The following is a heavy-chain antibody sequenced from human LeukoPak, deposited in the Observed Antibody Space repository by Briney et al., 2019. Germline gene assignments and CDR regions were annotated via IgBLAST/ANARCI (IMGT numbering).Heavy chain of an antibody. D-gene: IGHD5-18*01. Sequence: GGSLRLSCAASGYTFSSYSMNWVRQAPGKGLEWVSSISSSSSYIYYADSVKGRFTISRDNAKNSLYLQMNSLRAEDTAVYYCARNKKGDRYTYGHDYWGQGTLVTVSS. J-gene: IGHJ4*02. CDR3: ARNKKGDRYTYGHDY. V-gene: IGHV3-21*01. CDR1: GYTFSSYS. CDR2: ISSSSSYI.